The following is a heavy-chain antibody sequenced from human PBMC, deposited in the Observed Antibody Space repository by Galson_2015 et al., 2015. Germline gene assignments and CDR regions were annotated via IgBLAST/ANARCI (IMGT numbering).Heavy chain of an antibody. CDR3: ARDPRWDRPAGFDY. V-gene: IGHV3-74*01. Sequence: LRLFCAASGDPFCSDWLQWGRHPPGAGGVGTSCINRGGPSKSYADSVKGRFAIYRKNAKNTLYLQINSLRAEDASVYYCARDPRWDRPAGFDYWGQGTLVTVSS. CDR2: INRGGPSK. CDR1: GDPFCSDW. J-gene: IGHJ4*02. D-gene: IGHD1-26*01.